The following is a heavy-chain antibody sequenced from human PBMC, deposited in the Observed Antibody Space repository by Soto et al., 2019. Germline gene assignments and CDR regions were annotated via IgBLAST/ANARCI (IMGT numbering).Heavy chain of an antibody. CDR2: ISSSSSTI. J-gene: IGHJ6*03. CDR3: ARAPGAGSYYRHYYYYYYIDV. CDR1: GFTFSSYS. Sequence: EVQLVESGGGLVQPGGSLRLSCAASGFTFSSYSMNWVRQAPGKGLEWVSYISSSSSTIYYADSVKGRFTISRDNAKNSLYLQMNSLRAEDTAVYYCARAPGAGSYYRHYYYYYYIDVWGKGTTVTVSS. D-gene: IGHD3-10*01. V-gene: IGHV3-48*01.